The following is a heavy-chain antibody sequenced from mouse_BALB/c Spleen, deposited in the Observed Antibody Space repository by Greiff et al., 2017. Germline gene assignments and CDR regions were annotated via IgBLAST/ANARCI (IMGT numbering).Heavy chain of an antibody. V-gene: IGHV5-4*02. J-gene: IGHJ3*01. D-gene: IGHD2-13*01. Sequence: EVHLVESGGGLVKPGGSLKLSCAASGFTFSDYYMYWVRQTPEKRLEWVATISDGGSYTYYPDSVKGRFTISRDNAKNNLYLQMSSLKSEDTAMYYCARDGDYYYGFAYWGQGTLVTVSA. CDR1: GFTFSDYY. CDR2: ISDGGSYT. CDR3: ARDGDYYYGFAY.